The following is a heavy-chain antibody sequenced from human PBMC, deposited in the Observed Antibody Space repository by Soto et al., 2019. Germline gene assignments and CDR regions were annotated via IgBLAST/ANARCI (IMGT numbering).Heavy chain of an antibody. Sequence: QVQLQESGPGLGKPSQTLSLTCTVSGGSISSGNYHWTWIRQHPGKGLEWIGYIYYSGSTFYSPSLKSRVTISLDTSKNQFSLNLSSVTAADTAVYYCARGGSSTRLSIGFDIWGQGTMVTVSS. CDR1: GGSISSGNYH. D-gene: IGHD2-2*01. J-gene: IGHJ3*02. CDR3: ARGGSSTRLSIGFDI. CDR2: IYYSGST. V-gene: IGHV4-31*03.